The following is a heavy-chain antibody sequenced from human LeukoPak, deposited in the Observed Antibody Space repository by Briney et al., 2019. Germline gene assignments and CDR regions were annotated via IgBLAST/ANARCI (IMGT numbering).Heavy chain of an antibody. CDR3: AKDREVTYYDFWSGYYVFDY. V-gene: IGHV3-23*01. CDR1: GFTFSSYA. Sequence: GGSLRLSCAASGFTFSSYAMSWVRQAPGKGLEWVSAISGSGGSTYYADSVKGRFTISRGNSKNTLYLQMNSLRAEDTAVYYCAKDREVTYYDFWSGYYVFDYWGQGTLVTVSS. D-gene: IGHD3-3*01. J-gene: IGHJ4*02. CDR2: ISGSGGST.